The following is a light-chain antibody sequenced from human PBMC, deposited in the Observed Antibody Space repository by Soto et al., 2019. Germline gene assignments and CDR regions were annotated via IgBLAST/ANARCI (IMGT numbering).Light chain of an antibody. CDR1: QSVSTSY. Sequence: EILLTQSPGTLSLSPGERATLSCRASQSVSTSYLAWYQHKPGQAPRLLIYAASSRATGIPHRFSGSGSGTDYTLTISRLEPEDFAVYYCQHYGSSRTFGQGTKV. J-gene: IGKJ1*01. V-gene: IGKV3-20*01. CDR3: QHYGSSRT. CDR2: AAS.